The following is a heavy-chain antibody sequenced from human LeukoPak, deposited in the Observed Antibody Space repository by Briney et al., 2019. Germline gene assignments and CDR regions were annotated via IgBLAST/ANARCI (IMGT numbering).Heavy chain of an antibody. D-gene: IGHD3-22*01. CDR3: ARDFFHSSESRPFDY. J-gene: IGHJ4*02. Sequence: GGSLRLSCAASGFTFGAYTINWVRQAPGKGLEWVSCIFSRSESILYADSVKGRFTISRDNAKNLLYLQMDSLRVEDTAVYYCARDFFHSSESRPFDYWGQGTLVTVSS. CDR2: IFSRSESI. V-gene: IGHV3-21*06. CDR1: GFTFGAYT.